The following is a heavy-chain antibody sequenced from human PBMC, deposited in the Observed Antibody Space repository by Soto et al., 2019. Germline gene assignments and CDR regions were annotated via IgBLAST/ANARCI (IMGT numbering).Heavy chain of an antibody. Sequence: GGSLRLSCVASGFTFSNYAMTWVRQAPGKGLVWVSGITGSGYYTYYADSVKGRFTISRDNAKNTLYLQMNSLRAEDTAVYYCARDSLVDANAFDIWGQGTMVTVSS. CDR1: GFTFSNYA. D-gene: IGHD2-15*01. J-gene: IGHJ3*02. CDR2: ITGSGYYT. CDR3: ARDSLVDANAFDI. V-gene: IGHV3-23*01.